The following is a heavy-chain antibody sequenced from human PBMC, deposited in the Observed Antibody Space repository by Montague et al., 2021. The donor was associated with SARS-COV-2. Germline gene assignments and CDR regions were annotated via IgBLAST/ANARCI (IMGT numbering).Heavy chain of an antibody. Sequence: TLSLTCTVSGGSIRSGSHYWSWIRQPAGKRLEWIGRIYSSGSTYYNPSLKSRVTMSVDTSKNQFSLKVSSVTAADTAVYYCAGDYGDYSYYYGLDVWGQGTTVTVSS. V-gene: IGHV4-61*02. CDR3: AGDYGDYSYYYGLDV. CDR1: GGSIRSGSHY. J-gene: IGHJ6*02. D-gene: IGHD4-17*01. CDR2: IYSSGST.